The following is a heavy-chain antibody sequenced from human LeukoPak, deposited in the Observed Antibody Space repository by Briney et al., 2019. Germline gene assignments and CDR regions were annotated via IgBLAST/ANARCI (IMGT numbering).Heavy chain of an antibody. V-gene: IGHV3-30*02. CDR1: GFTFSDYY. D-gene: IGHD3-10*01. J-gene: IGHJ4*02. CDR3: AKDDYYGSGSSYYFDY. CDR2: IRYDGSNK. Sequence: GGSLRLSCAASGFTFSDYYMSWVRQAPGKGLEWVAFIRYDGSNKYYADSVKGRFTISRDNSKNTLYLQMNSLRAEDTAVYYCAKDDYYGSGSSYYFDYWGQGTLVTVSS.